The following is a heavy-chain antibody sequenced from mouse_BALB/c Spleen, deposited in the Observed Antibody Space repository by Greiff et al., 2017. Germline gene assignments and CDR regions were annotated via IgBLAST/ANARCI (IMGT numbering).Heavy chain of an antibody. CDR2: ISYSGST. CDR3: ARGLYDYDSFAY. J-gene: IGHJ3*01. Sequence: EVMLVESGPGLVKPSQSLSLTCTVTGYSITSDYAWNWIRQFPGNKLEWMGYISYSGSTSYNPSLKSRISITRDTSKNQFFLQLNSVTTEDTATYYCARGLYDYDSFAYWGQGTLVTVSA. V-gene: IGHV3-2*02. D-gene: IGHD2-4*01. CDR1: GYSITSDYA.